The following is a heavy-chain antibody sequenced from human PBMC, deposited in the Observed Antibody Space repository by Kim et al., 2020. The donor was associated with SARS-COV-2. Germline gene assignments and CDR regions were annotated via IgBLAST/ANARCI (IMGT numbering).Heavy chain of an antibody. CDR2: IYYSGST. CDR1: GGSISSSSYY. J-gene: IGHJ4*02. D-gene: IGHD3-22*01. CDR3: ARWRRGWDHYYDSSGPSTGGDYFDY. Sequence: SETLSLTCTVSGGSISSSSYYWGWIRQPPGKGLEWIGSIYYSGSTYYNPSLKSRVTISVDTSKNQFSLKLSSVTAADTAVYYCARWRRGWDHYYDSSGPSTGGDYFDYWGQGALVTVSS. V-gene: IGHV4-39*07.